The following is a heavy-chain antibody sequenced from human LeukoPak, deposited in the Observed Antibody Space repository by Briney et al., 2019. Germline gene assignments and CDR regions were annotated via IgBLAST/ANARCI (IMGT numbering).Heavy chain of an antibody. CDR2: IYYSGST. CDR3: ARERGATAPSFDY. D-gene: IGHD1-26*01. J-gene: IGHJ4*02. CDR1: GGSISSYY. V-gene: IGHV4-59*01. Sequence: SETLSLTCTVSGGSISSYYWSRIRQPPGKGLEWIGYIYYSGSTNYNPSLKSRVTISVDTSKNQFSLKLSSVTAADTAVYYCARERGATAPSFDYWGQGTLVTVSS.